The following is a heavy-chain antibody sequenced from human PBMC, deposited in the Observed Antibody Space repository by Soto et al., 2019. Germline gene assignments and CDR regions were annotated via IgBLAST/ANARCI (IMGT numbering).Heavy chain of an antibody. J-gene: IGHJ4*02. CDR3: VRVGVGIGNHFDS. CDR2: IHYSGRT. CDR1: NGSISGFY. V-gene: IGHV4-59*12. Sequence: SETLSLTCSVSNGSISGFYWTWIRQPPGKILEWIGYIHYSGRTDYNPSLTSRATMSVDTSKNQFSLNLKSITAADTAVYYCVRVGVGIGNHFDSWGRGTLVTV. D-gene: IGHD1-26*01.